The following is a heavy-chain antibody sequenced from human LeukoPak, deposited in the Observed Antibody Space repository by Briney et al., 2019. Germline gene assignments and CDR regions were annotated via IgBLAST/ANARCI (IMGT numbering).Heavy chain of an antibody. CDR1: GGSISSNSYY. D-gene: IGHD3-10*01. CDR3: ASGSRSVSQYNWFDP. V-gene: IGHV4-39*01. Sequence: PSETLSLTCTVSGGSISSNSYYWGWIREPPGKGLEWFGSIYDSGSTYYTPSIKSRVTISVDTSKNQFSLKLSSVTAADTAVYYCASGSRSVSQYNWFDPWGQGTLVTVSS. CDR2: IYDSGST. J-gene: IGHJ5*02.